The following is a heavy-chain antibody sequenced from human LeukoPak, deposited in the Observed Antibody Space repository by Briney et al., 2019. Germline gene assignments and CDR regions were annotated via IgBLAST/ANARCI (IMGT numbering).Heavy chain of an antibody. J-gene: IGHJ4*02. CDR2: INSDGSST. CDR1: GFTFSSYW. V-gene: IGHV3-74*01. CDR3: ASPDAGGDSTGRPFDC. Sequence: GGSLRLSCAASGFTFSSYWMHWVRQAPGKGLVWVSRINSDGSSTNYGDSVKGRFTISRDNAKNSLYLQMNSLRAEDTAVYYCASPDAGGDSTGRPFDCWGQGTVVTVSS. D-gene: IGHD6-19*01.